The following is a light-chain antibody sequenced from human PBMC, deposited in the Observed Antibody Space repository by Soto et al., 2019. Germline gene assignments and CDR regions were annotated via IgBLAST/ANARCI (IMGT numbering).Light chain of an antibody. J-gene: IGKJ1*01. CDR3: QQYIDSPWT. CDR1: QNVRANS. CDR2: GAS. Sequence: EIVLTQSPATLSLFPGARATLSCRASQNVRANSLAWYQQKSGQAPRLLIYGASSRASGIPERFSGSGSERDFTLSIQRLEPEDFAVYFCQQYIDSPWTVGQGTKLEI. V-gene: IGKV3-20*01.